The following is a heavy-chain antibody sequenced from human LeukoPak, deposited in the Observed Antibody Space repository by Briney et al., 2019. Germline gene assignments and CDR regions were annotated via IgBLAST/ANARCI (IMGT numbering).Heavy chain of an antibody. CDR3: ARSVQQLSYFDY. CDR1: GGSFSGYY. D-gene: IGHD6-13*01. Sequence: KPSETLSLTCAVYGGSFSGYYWSWIRQPPGKGLEWIGEINHSGSTSYNPSLKSRVTISVDTSKNQFSLKLSSVTAADTAVCYCARSVQQLSYFDYWGQGTLVTVSS. CDR2: INHSGST. J-gene: IGHJ4*02. V-gene: IGHV4-34*01.